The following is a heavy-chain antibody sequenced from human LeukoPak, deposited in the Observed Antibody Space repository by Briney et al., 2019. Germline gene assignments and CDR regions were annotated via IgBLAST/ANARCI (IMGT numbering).Heavy chain of an antibody. CDR3: ARHLHGYTPFRPDWYFDL. CDR1: GGSISSYY. V-gene: IGHV4-59*08. CDR2: IYYSGST. D-gene: IGHD5-24*01. Sequence: SETLSLTCTVSGGSISSYYWSWIRQPPGKGLEWIGYIYYSGSTNYNPSLKSRVTISLDTSKNQFSLKLSSVTAADTAVYYCARHLHGYTPFRPDWYFDLWGRGTLVTVSS. J-gene: IGHJ2*01.